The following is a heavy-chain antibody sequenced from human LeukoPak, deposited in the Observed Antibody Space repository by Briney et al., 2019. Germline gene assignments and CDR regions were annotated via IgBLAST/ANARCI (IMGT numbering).Heavy chain of an antibody. CDR3: ARDFWFNGDYAEYFQH. V-gene: IGHV3-53*01. D-gene: IGHD4-17*01. CDR1: GFTVSSNY. Sequence: GGSLRLSCAASGFTVSSNYMSWVRQAPGKGLEWVSVIYSGGSTYYADSVKGRFTISRDNSKNTLYLQMNSLRAEDTAVYYCARDFWFNGDYAEYFQHWGQGTLVTVSS. CDR2: IYSGGST. J-gene: IGHJ1*01.